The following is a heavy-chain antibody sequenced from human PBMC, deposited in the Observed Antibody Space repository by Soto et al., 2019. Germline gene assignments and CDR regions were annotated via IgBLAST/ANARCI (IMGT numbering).Heavy chain of an antibody. Sequence: EVQLVESGGGLVQPGGSLRLSCAASGFTFSSYSMNWVRQAPGKGLEWVSYISSSSSTIYYADSVKGRFTISRDNAKNSLYLQMNSLRAEDTAVYYCARDSKDDSSGLSAPRYFDYWGQGTLVTVSS. CDR1: GFTFSSYS. J-gene: IGHJ4*02. V-gene: IGHV3-48*01. CDR2: ISSSSSTI. CDR3: ARDSKDDSSGLSAPRYFDY. D-gene: IGHD6-19*01.